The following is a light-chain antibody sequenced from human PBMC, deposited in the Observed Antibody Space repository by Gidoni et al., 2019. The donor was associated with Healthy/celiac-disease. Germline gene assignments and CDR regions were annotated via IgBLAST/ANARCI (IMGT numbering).Light chain of an antibody. V-gene: IGKV3-15*01. CDR3: KQYNNWPPIT. CDR2: GAS. J-gene: IGKJ5*01. Sequence: EIVMTQSPATLSVSPGERATLSCRASQSVSSNLAWYQQKPGQAPRLLIYGASTRATGIPARFSGSGSGTEFTLTISSLQSEDFAVYYCKQYNNWPPITFGQETRLEIK. CDR1: QSVSSN.